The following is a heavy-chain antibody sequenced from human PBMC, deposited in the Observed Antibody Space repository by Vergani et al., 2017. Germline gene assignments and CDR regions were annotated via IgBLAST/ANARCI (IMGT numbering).Heavy chain of an antibody. Sequence: QVQLQESGPGLVKPSQTLSLTCTVSGGSISSYYWSWIRQPPGKGLEWIGYIYYSGSTNYNPSLKSRVTISVDTSKNQFSLKLSSVTAADTAVYYCARVGYGDYYGMDVWGQGTTVTVSS. CDR3: ARVGYGDYYGMDV. CDR2: IYYSGST. D-gene: IGHD4-17*01. CDR1: GGSISSYY. J-gene: IGHJ6*02. V-gene: IGHV4-59*01.